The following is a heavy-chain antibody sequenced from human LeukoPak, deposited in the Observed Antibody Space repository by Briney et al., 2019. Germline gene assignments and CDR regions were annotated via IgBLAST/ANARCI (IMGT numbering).Heavy chain of an antibody. CDR1: GFTFSSYA. J-gene: IGHJ3*02. D-gene: IGHD3-22*01. CDR3: ASIPFYYDSSALSPAFDI. Sequence: GGSLRLSCAASGFTFSSYAMSWVRQAPGKGLEWVSALSSGGDRTYYADSVKGRFTISRANSNNTLYLQMNSLRAEDTALYYCASIPFYYDSSALSPAFDIWGQGTVVTVSS. CDR2: LSSGGDRT. V-gene: IGHV3-23*01.